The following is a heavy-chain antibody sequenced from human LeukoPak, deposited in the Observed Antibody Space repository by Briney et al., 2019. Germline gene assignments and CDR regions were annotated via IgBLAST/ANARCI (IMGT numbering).Heavy chain of an antibody. V-gene: IGHV1-46*01. CDR1: GYTFTSYY. CDR2: INPSGGST. CDR3: AREWCGGDCYSNQLNPYYYYYGMDV. Sequence: ASVKVSCKASGYTFTSYYMHWVRQAPGQGLEWMGIINPSGGSTSYAQKFQGRVTMTRDTSTSTVYMELSSLRSVDTAVYYCAREWCGGDCYSNQLNPYYYYYGMDVWGQGTTVTVSS. D-gene: IGHD2-21*02. J-gene: IGHJ6*02.